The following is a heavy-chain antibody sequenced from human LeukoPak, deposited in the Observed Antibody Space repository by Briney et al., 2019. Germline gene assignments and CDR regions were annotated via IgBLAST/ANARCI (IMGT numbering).Heavy chain of an antibody. V-gene: IGHV1-69*02. CDR1: GGTFSSYT. CDR2: IIPILGIA. Sequence: GASVKLSCKASGGTFSSYTISWVRQAPGQGLEWMGRIIPILGIANYAQKSQGRVTITADKSTSTAYMELSSLRSEDTAVYYCARGYCSSTSCSLPFNLWGQGTLVTVSS. D-gene: IGHD2-2*01. CDR3: ARGYCSSTSCSLPFNL. J-gene: IGHJ5*02.